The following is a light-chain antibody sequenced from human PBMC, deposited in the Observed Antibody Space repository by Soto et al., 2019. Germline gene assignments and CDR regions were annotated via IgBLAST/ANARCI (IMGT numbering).Light chain of an antibody. CDR1: QGISNY. V-gene: IGKV1-27*01. CDR3: QNYDSAPRT. Sequence: DIQMTQSPSSLSASVGDRVTITCRASQGISNYLAWYQQKPGKVPELLIYGASTLQPGVPSRFTGSGSGTDFSLTLSSLQPEGSATCCGQNYDSAPRTFGQGTKVELK. J-gene: IGKJ1*01. CDR2: GAS.